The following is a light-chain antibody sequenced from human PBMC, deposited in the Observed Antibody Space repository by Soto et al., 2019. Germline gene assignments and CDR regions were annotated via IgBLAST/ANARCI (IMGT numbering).Light chain of an antibody. J-gene: IGKJ4*01. Sequence: IPSPDSLAVSMGARATMNCKCSRSVLYKSNNKNHLAWYQQKPGQPPQLIIYWASTRESGVPERFSGSGSGTDFTLTISSLEAEDVAFYWCQQYFDLPFTFGGGTKLDIK. CDR3: QQYFDLPFT. CDR1: RSVLYKSNNKNH. CDR2: WAS. V-gene: IGKV4-1*01.